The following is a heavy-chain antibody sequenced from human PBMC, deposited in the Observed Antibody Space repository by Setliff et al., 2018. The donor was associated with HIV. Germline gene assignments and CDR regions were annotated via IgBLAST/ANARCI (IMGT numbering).Heavy chain of an antibody. V-gene: IGHV7-4-1*02. CDR2: INTNSGNP. CDR1: GYTFSNYA. CDR3: ARGGTHYDFWSGYRLGYVDL. D-gene: IGHD3-3*01. J-gene: IGHJ2*01. Sequence: ASVKVSCKASGYTFSNYAVNWVRQAPGQGLEWMGYINTNSGNPTYAQGFTGRFVFSLDTSVSTAYLQISSLKAEDTARYYCARGGTHYDFWSGYRLGYVDLWGRGALVTVSS.